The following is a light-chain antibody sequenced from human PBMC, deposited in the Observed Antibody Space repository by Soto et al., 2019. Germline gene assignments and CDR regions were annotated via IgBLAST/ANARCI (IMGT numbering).Light chain of an antibody. CDR3: NQSYSTRWT. Sequence: DIQMTQSPSSLSASVGDRVTITCRASQSVSSYLNWYQQKPGKAPKLLIHAASSLQSGVQSRFSGIVFGKVFPFTISILQPEDFATYYCNQSYSTRWTLGQGTKVNIK. CDR2: AAS. CDR1: QSVSSY. V-gene: IGKV1-39*01. J-gene: IGKJ1*01.